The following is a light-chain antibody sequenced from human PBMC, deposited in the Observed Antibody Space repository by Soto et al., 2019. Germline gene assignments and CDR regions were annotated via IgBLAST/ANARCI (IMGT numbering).Light chain of an antibody. CDR3: QQYGSSPLT. J-gene: IGKJ1*01. Sequence: EIVLTQSPGTLSLSPGERATLTCRASQSVSRNYLAWYQQKPGQAPRLLIYAASSRATGIPDRFSGSGSGTDFTLTISRLDPEDFAVYYCQQYGSSPLTFGQGTKVEIK. CDR1: QSVSRNY. V-gene: IGKV3-20*01. CDR2: AAS.